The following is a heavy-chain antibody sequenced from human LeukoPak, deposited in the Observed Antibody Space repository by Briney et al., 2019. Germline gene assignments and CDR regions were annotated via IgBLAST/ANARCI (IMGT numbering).Heavy chain of an antibody. CDR3: AICGPVVAATRGWFDP. J-gene: IGHJ5*02. D-gene: IGHD2-15*01. Sequence: SETLSLTCTVSGGSISSYYWSWIRQPPGKGLEWIGYIYYSGSTNYNPSLKSRVTISVDTSKNQFSLKLSSVTAADTAVYYCAICGPVVAATRGWFDPWGQGTLVTVSS. CDR1: GGSISSYY. CDR2: IYYSGST. V-gene: IGHV4-59*01.